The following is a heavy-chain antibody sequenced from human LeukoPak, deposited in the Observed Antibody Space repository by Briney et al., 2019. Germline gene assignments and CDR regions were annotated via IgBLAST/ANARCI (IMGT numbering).Heavy chain of an antibody. CDR1: GGSISSGSYY. CDR3: ARQWLGDAFYI. CDR2: IYTSGST. V-gene: IGHV4-61*02. Sequence: SETLSLTCTVSGGSISSGSYYWSWIRQPAGKGLEWIGRIYTSGSTNYNPSLKSRVTISVDTSKNQFSLKLSSVTAADTAVYYCARQWLGDAFYIWGQGTMVTVSS. D-gene: IGHD3-22*01. J-gene: IGHJ3*02.